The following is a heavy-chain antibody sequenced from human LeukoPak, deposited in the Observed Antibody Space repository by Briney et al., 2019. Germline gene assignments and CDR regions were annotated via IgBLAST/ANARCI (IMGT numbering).Heavy chain of an antibody. CDR1: GGSFSGYY. V-gene: IGHV4-34*01. Sequence: SETLSLTCAVYGGSFSGYYWSWLRQPPGKGLEWIGDINHCGSTNFNPSLKSRVTISVDTYKDQCSLKLSSVAAADAVVYCCARARRIIAAAGTFDYWGQGTLVTVSS. D-gene: IGHD6-13*01. J-gene: IGHJ4*02. CDR3: ARARRIIAAAGTFDY. CDR2: INHCGST.